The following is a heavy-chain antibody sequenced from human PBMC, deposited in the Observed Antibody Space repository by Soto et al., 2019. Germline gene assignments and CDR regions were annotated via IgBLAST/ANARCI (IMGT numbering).Heavy chain of an antibody. CDR3: ARGKRGTGWTLGNYYYGLDG. D-gene: IGHD6-19*01. CDR1: VGSISSYY. J-gene: IGHJ6*02. Sequence: SETLSLTCTVSVGSISSYYWSWIRQPPGKGLEWIGYIYYSGSTNYNPSLKSRVTISVDTSKQQFSLSLKSVTAADTAVYYCARGKRGTGWTLGNYYYGLDGWGLGTTVTVSS. V-gene: IGHV4-59*12. CDR2: IYYSGST.